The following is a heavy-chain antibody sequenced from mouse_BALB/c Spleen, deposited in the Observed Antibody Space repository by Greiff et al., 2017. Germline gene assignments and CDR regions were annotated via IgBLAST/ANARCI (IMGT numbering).Heavy chain of an antibody. V-gene: IGHV5-12-2*01. D-gene: IGHD1-1*01. CDR1: GFTFSSYT. Sequence: EVQVVESGGGLVQPGGSLKLSCAASGFTFSSYTMSWVRQTPEKRLEWVAYISNGGGSTYYPDTVKGRFTISRDNAKNTLYLQMSSLKSEDTAMYYCARQGYYGSSYAMDYWGQGTSVTVSS. CDR2: ISNGGGST. J-gene: IGHJ4*01. CDR3: ARQGYYGSSYAMDY.